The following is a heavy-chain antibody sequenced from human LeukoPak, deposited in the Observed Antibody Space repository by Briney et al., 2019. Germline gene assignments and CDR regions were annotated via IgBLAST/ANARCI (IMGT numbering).Heavy chain of an antibody. Sequence: ASVKVSCKVSGYTLTELSMHWVRQAPGKGLEWMGGFDPEDGETIYAQKFQGRVTMTEDTSTDTAYMELSSLRSEDTAAYYCATESMVRGVIIPYFDYWGQGTLVTVSS. J-gene: IGHJ4*02. D-gene: IGHD3-10*01. CDR2: FDPEDGET. V-gene: IGHV1-24*01. CDR1: GYTLTELS. CDR3: ATESMVRGVIIPYFDY.